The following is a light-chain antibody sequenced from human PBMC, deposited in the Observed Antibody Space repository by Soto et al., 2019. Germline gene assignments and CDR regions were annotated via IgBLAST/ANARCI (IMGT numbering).Light chain of an antibody. CDR1: QSVSSY. Sequence: EIVLTQSPATLSLSPGERATLSCRASQSVSSYLAWNQQKPGQAPRLLIYDASNRATGIPARFSGSGSGTDFTLTTSSLEPEDFAVYYCQQRSNWPLYTFGQGTKLEIK. V-gene: IGKV3-11*01. J-gene: IGKJ2*01. CDR3: QQRSNWPLYT. CDR2: DAS.